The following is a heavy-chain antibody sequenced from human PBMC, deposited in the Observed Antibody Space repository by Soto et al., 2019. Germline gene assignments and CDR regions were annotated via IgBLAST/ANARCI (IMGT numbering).Heavy chain of an antibody. CDR3: ARHPGFSPYYYDSSGYYGGMDV. CDR1: GGTISSYY. J-gene: IGHJ6*04. CDR2: IYCNGST. V-gene: IGHV4-59*01. Sequence: SQTLSLTSTVSGGTISSYYWSWIRQPPGKGLEWIEYIYCNGSTYYNPSLKSPITISVDTSKRPFAMKLSSVTAADTAVYYCARHPGFSPYYYDSSGYYGGMDVWGTGATVTVS. D-gene: IGHD3-22*01.